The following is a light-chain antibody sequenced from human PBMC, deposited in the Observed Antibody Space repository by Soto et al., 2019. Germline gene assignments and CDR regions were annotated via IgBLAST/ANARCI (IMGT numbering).Light chain of an antibody. CDR3: QQYGSSRFT. CDR2: GAS. V-gene: IGKV3-20*01. J-gene: IGKJ5*01. CDR1: QSVNSSY. Sequence: EIVLTQSPGTLSLSPGERATLSCRASQSVNSSYLAWYQQKPGQAPRLLIYGASSRANGIPYRFSGSGSGTDFTLTISRLEPEYFAVYYCQQYGSSRFTFGQGTRLEIK.